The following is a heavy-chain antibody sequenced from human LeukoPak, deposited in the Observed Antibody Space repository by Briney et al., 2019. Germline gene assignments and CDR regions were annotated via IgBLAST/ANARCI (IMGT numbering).Heavy chain of an antibody. J-gene: IGHJ3*02. D-gene: IGHD6-19*01. V-gene: IGHV1-18*01. CDR3: ARDRTLAVAGWVHDAFDI. CDR2: ISAYNGNT. Sequence: ASVKVSCKASGYTFTSYGISWVRQAPGQGLEWMGWISAYNGNTNYAQKLQGRVTMTTDTSTSTAYMELRSLRSDDTAVYYCARDRTLAVAGWVHDAFDIWGQGTMVTVSS. CDR1: GYTFTSYG.